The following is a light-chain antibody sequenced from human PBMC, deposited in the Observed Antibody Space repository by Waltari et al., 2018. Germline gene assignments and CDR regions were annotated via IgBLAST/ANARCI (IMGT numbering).Light chain of an antibody. J-gene: IGKJ3*01. V-gene: IGKV2-28*01. CDR2: LGA. CDR1: QSLLPSNGYSY. Sequence: DLVMTQSPLSLPVTPGEQASISRRSRQSLLPSNGYSYLAWYLQKAGPSPQLLIDLGAMRASGVPDRFSGSGSGTDFTLKISRVEAEDVGVYYCMQTLQTPFTFGPGTKVDIK. CDR3: MQTLQTPFT.